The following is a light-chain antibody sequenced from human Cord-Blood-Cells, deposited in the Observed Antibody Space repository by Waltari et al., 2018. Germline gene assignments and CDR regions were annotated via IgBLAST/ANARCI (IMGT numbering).Light chain of an antibody. CDR1: QSVVYSSNNKNY. V-gene: IGKV4-1*01. CDR3: EKYYSTPYT. J-gene: IGKJ2*01. CDR2: WAS. Sequence: DIVMTQSPDSLALSLGERATIKCKSSQSVVYSSNNKNYLACYQQKQGQPPKLLIYWASTRESGVPERFSGREAGKDFTLTSCSLQAEDVAVYYCEKYYSTPYTFGQGTTLEIK.